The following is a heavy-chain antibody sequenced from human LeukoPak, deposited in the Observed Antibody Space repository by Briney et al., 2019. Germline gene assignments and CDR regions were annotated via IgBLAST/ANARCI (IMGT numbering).Heavy chain of an antibody. D-gene: IGHD2-15*01. CDR1: GFTVSSNY. CDR3: ARVFFVAATNDAFDI. CDR2: INRNGGST. Sequence: PGGSLRLSCAASGFTVSSNYMSWVRQAPGKGLEWVSSINRNGGSTTYADSVKGRFTISRDNAKNSLYLQMNSLRAEDTALYHCARVFFVAATNDAFDIWGQGTMVTVSS. V-gene: IGHV3-20*01. J-gene: IGHJ3*02.